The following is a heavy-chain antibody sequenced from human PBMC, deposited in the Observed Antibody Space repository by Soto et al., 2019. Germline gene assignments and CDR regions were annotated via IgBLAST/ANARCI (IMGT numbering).Heavy chain of an antibody. CDR2: MNPNSGNT. J-gene: IGHJ6*02. CDR3: ARELYYDILTGYYYYGMDV. D-gene: IGHD3-9*01. V-gene: IGHV1-8*01. Sequence: QVQLVQSGAEVKKPGASVKVSCKASGYTFTSYDINWVRQATGQGLERMGWMNPNSGNTGYAQKFQGRVTMTRNTSIRTAYIGLSSVRSEDTAVYCCARELYYDILTGYYYYGMDVWGQGTTVTVSS. CDR1: GYTFTSYD.